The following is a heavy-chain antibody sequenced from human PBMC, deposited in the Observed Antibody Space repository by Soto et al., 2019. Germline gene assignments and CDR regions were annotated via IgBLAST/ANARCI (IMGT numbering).Heavy chain of an antibody. J-gene: IGHJ4*02. CDR3: ARSRGGYSGYDDY. D-gene: IGHD5-12*01. Sequence: GGSLRLSWAASGFTFSDHYMGWVRQAPGKGLEWVGRSRNKANSYIKEYAASVKGRFTISRDDSENSLYLQMNSLKTEDTAVYYCARSRGGYSGYDDYWGQGTLVTVSS. V-gene: IGHV3-72*01. CDR1: GFTFSDHY. CDR2: SRNKANSYIK.